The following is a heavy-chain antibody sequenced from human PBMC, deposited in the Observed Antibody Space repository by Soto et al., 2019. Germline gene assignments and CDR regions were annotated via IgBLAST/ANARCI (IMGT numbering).Heavy chain of an antibody. Sequence: SETLSLTCAFSGVSISSSNWWTWVRQPPGKGLEWIGEIYHSGSTNYIPSLKSRVTISVDKSKNKFSLKLTSVTAADTAVYYCATRFDGLGSYGYWGQGTPVIVSS. CDR2: IYHSGST. V-gene: IGHV4-4*02. CDR3: ATRFDGLGSYGY. D-gene: IGHD3-16*01. J-gene: IGHJ4*02. CDR1: GVSISSSNW.